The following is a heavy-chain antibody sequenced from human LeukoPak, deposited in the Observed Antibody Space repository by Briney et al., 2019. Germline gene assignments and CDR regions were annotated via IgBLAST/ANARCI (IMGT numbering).Heavy chain of an antibody. Sequence: SETLSLTCTVSGGSISSYYWSWIRQPPGKGLEWIGYICYSGSTNYNPSLKSRVTISVDTSKNQFSLKLSSVTAADTAVYYCASEGSSSSAFDYWGQGTLVTVSS. CDR3: ASEGSSSSAFDY. V-gene: IGHV4-59*01. J-gene: IGHJ4*02. D-gene: IGHD6-13*01. CDR1: GGSISSYY. CDR2: ICYSGST.